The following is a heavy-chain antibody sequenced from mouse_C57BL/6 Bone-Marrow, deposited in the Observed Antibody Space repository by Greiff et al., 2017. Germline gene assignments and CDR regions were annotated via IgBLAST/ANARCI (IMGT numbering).Heavy chain of an antibody. J-gene: IGHJ4*01. CDR3: ARPHSEDYAMDY. CDR2: IRNKANGYTT. V-gene: IGHV7-3*01. CDR1: GFTFTDYY. Sequence: EVQRVESGGGLVQPGGSLSLSCAASGFTFTDYYMSWVRQPPGKALEWLGFIRNKANGYTTEYSASVKGRFTISRDNSQSILYLQMNALRAEDSATYYCARPHSEDYAMDYWGQGTSVTVSS.